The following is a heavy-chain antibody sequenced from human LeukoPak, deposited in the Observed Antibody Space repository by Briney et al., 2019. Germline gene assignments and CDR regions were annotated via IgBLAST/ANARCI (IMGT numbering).Heavy chain of an antibody. D-gene: IGHD2-2*01. Sequence: AGSLSLSCAASGFTFSAYSMNWLRQAPGKGLEWVSFISSSSSSIYYADSVKGRFTISKDNAKNSLYLQVNSLRAEDTAVYYCARDEVACSSTNCYFVYWGQGTLVTVSP. CDR2: ISSSSSSI. J-gene: IGHJ4*02. CDR1: GFTFSAYS. V-gene: IGHV3-21*01. CDR3: ARDEVACSSTNCYFVY.